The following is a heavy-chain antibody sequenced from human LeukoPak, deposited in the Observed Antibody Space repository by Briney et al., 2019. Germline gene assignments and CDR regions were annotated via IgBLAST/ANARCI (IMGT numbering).Heavy chain of an antibody. J-gene: IGHJ4*02. CDR3: ARENCSGGSCYFDTLAYFDY. CDR2: IIPIFGTA. Sequence: SVKVSCKASGGIFSSYAISWVRQAPGQGLESMGGIIPIFGTANYAQKFQGRVTITADESTSTAYMELSSLRSEDTAVYYCARENCSGGSCYFDTLAYFDYWGQGTLVTVSS. CDR1: GGIFSSYA. D-gene: IGHD2-15*01. V-gene: IGHV1-69*13.